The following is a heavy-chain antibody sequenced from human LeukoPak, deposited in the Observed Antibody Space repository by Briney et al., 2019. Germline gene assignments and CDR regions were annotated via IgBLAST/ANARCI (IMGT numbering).Heavy chain of an antibody. CDR2: IIPIFGTA. V-gene: IGHV1-69*13. Sequence: ASVKVSCKASGGTFSSYAISWVRQAPGQGLGWMGGIIPIFGTANYAQKFQGRVTITADESTSTAYMELSSLRSEDTAVYYCATRDGYNSYFDYWGQGTLVTVSS. CDR1: GGTFSSYA. CDR3: ATRDGYNSYFDY. J-gene: IGHJ4*02. D-gene: IGHD5-24*01.